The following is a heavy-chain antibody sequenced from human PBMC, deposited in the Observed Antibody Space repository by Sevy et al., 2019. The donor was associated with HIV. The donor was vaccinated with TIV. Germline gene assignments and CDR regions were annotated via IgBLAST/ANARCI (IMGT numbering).Heavy chain of an antibody. J-gene: IGHJ5*02. CDR3: AKGPDYGDYVGWIDP. V-gene: IGHV3-23*01. CDR1: GFTFSSSV. Sequence: GGSLRLSCVASGFTFSSSVMSWVRQAPGKGLEWVSTISGSGDSTYFADSVKGRFTISRDNSKNTLYLQMDSLRAEGTAVYYCAKGPDYGDYVGWIDPWGQGTLVTVSS. D-gene: IGHD4-17*01. CDR2: ISGSGDST.